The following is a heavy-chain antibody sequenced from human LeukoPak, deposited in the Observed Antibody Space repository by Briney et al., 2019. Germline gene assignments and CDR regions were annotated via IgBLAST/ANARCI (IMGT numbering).Heavy chain of an antibody. V-gene: IGHV4-38-2*02. CDR3: ARDNTVITGFDY. D-gene: IGHD4-17*01. Sequence: SETLSLTCTVSGYSISSAYYWGWSRQPPGKGLEWIGSIYRSGSTYYNTSLKSRVTISVDTSNNQLSLNLSSVTAADTAVYYCARDNTVITGFDYWGQGTLVTVSS. J-gene: IGHJ4*02. CDR1: GYSISSAYY. CDR2: IYRSGST.